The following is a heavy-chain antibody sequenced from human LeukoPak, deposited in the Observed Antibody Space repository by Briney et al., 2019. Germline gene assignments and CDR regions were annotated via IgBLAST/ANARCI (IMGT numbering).Heavy chain of an antibody. CDR1: GFTFSSYA. Sequence: GGSLRLSCAASGFTFSSYAMSWVRQAPGKGLEWVANIKQDGSEKYYVDSVKGRFTISRDNAKNSLYLQMNSLRAEDTAVYYCARERPYYDILTGPRHDAFDIWGQGTMVTVSS. J-gene: IGHJ3*02. CDR3: ARERPYYDILTGPRHDAFDI. CDR2: IKQDGSEK. V-gene: IGHV3-7*01. D-gene: IGHD3-9*01.